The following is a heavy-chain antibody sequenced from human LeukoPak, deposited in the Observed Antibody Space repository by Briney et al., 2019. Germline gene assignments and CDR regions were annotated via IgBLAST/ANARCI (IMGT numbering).Heavy chain of an antibody. CDR3: ARGHRYSYGYTYNWFDP. J-gene: IGHJ5*02. D-gene: IGHD5-18*01. Sequence: GGSLRLSCAASGFTFSSYWMSWVRQAPGKGLEWVANIKQDGSEKFYVDSVKGRFTISRDNAKNSLYLQMNSLRAEDTAVYYCARGHRYSYGYTYNWFDPWGQGTLVTVSS. V-gene: IGHV3-7*01. CDR1: GFTFSSYW. CDR2: IKQDGSEK.